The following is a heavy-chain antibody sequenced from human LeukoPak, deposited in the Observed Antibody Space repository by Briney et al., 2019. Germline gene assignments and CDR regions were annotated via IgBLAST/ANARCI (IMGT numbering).Heavy chain of an antibody. D-gene: IGHD2-15*01. V-gene: IGHV3-11*01. CDR2: ISSSGSTI. Sequence: GGSLRLSCAASGFTFSDYYLSWVRQAPGQGLEWVSYISSSGSTIYYADSVKGRFTIARDNAKNSLHLQMNSLRAQDTAVYYCARGRYCSGGSCYYFDSWGQGTLVTVSS. J-gene: IGHJ4*02. CDR1: GFTFSDYY. CDR3: ARGRYCSGGSCYYFDS.